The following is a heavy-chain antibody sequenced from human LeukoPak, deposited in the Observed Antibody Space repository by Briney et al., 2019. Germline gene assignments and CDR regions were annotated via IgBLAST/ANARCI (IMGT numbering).Heavy chain of an antibody. V-gene: IGHV4-61*02. J-gene: IGHJ4*02. CDR1: GGSISSGSYY. D-gene: IGHD1-26*01. Sequence: PSETLSLTCTVSGGSISSGSYYWSWIRQPAGKGLEWIGRIYTSGSTNSNPSLKSRVTISIDKSKNQFSLKLNSVTAADTAVYYCARELHSGSYYFDYWGQGTLVTVSS. CDR3: ARELHSGSYYFDY. CDR2: IYTSGST.